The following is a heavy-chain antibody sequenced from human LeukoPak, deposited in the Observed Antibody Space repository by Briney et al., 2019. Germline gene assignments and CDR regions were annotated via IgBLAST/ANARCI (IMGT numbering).Heavy chain of an antibody. CDR2: ISSSSSYT. Sequence: PGGSLRLSCAASGFTFSDYYMSWIRQAPGKGLEWVSYISSSSSYTNYADSVKGRFTISRDNAKNSLYLQMNSLRAEDTAVYYCARTAFGDSPRFDPWGQGTLVTVSS. CDR1: GFTFSDYY. CDR3: ARTAFGDSPRFDP. J-gene: IGHJ5*02. D-gene: IGHD3-10*01. V-gene: IGHV3-11*03.